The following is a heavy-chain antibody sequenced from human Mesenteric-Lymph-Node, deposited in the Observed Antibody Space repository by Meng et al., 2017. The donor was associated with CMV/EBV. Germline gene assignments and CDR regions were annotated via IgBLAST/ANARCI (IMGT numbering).Heavy chain of an antibody. D-gene: IGHD1-26*01. CDR2: IYYSGST. CDR3: ARDYDRYTGSFLDY. Sequence: GSLRLSCAASGFTFSSYSMNWVRQAPGKGLEWIGSIYYSGSTSYNPSLKSRVIISVDTSNNQFSLKLRSLTAADTAVYYCARDYDRYTGSFLDYWGQGALVTVS. J-gene: IGHJ4*02. V-gene: IGHV4-39*07. CDR1: GFTFSSYS.